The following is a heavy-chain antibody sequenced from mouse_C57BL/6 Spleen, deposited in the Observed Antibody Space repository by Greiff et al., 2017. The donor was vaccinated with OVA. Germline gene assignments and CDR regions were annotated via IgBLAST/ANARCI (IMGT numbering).Heavy chain of an antibody. D-gene: IGHD1-1*01. J-gene: IGHJ4*01. CDR3: ASPITTIVAPYYAMDY. CDR1: GFNIKDYY. V-gene: IGHV14-2*01. CDR2: IAPEDGET. Sequence: VQLQQSGAELVKPGASVKLSCTASGFNIKDYYMHWVKQRTEQGLEWIGRIAPEDGETKYAPKFQGKAPITADPSSNTAYLQLSSLTSEDTAVYYCASPITTIVAPYYAMDYWGQGTSVTVSS.